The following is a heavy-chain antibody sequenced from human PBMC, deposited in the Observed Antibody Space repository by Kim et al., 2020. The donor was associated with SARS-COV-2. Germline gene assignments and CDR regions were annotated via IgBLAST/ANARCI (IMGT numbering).Heavy chain of an antibody. V-gene: IGHV1-18*04. Sequence: ASVKVSCKASGYTFTSYGISWVRQAPGQGLEWMGWISAYNGNTNYAQKLQGRVTMTTDTSTSTAYMELRSLRSDDTAVYYCAGRGNCSSTSCYSWYYGMDVWGQGTTVTVSS. CDR1: GYTFTSYG. J-gene: IGHJ6*02. D-gene: IGHD2-2*01. CDR2: ISAYNGNT. CDR3: AGRGNCSSTSCYSWYYGMDV.